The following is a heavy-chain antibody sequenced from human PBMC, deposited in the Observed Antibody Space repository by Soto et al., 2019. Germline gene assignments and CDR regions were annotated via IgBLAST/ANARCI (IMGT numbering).Heavy chain of an antibody. J-gene: IGHJ6*02. V-gene: IGHV4-39*01. CDR3: ARHLTYCSAGSCYPDFPYYGMDV. CDR2: IFYSGST. Sequence: ETLSLTCTVSGGSISSSSYYWGWIRQPPGKGLEWIGSIFYSGSTYYNSSLKSRVTISVDTSKNQFSLKLSSVTAADTAVYYCARHLTYCSAGSCYPDFPYYGMDVWGQGTTFPFSS. D-gene: IGHD2-15*01. CDR1: GGSISSSSYY.